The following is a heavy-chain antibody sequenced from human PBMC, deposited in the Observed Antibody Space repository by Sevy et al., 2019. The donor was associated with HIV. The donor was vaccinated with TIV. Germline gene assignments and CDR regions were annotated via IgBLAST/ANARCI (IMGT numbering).Heavy chain of an antibody. CDR2: IYYSGST. D-gene: IGHD3-3*01. Sequence: SETLSLTCTVSGGSISSSSYCWGWIRQPPGKGLEWIGSIYYSGSTYYNPSLKSRVTISVDTSKNQFSLKLSSVTAADTAVYYCARQAIFGVVTAYYYYGMDVWGQGTTVTVSS. CDR3: ARQAIFGVVTAYYYYGMDV. V-gene: IGHV4-39*01. J-gene: IGHJ6*02. CDR1: GGSISSSSYC.